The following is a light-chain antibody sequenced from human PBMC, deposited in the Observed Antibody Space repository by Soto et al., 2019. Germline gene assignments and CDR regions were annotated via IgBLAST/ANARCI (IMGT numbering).Light chain of an antibody. V-gene: IGKV3-20*01. CDR3: QQYFASSWT. J-gene: IGKJ1*01. Sequence: EIVLTQSPGTLSSSPGERATLSCRASKRIDNRYFAWYQHKPGQAPRLLIYATSSRATGIPDRFGGSGSGTDFTLTINRLEPEDFAVYYCQQYFASSWTFGQGTKVDIK. CDR2: ATS. CDR1: KRIDNRY.